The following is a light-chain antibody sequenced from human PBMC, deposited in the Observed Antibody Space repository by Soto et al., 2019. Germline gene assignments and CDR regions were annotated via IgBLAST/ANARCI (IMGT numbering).Light chain of an antibody. J-gene: IGLJ3*02. V-gene: IGLV1-47*01. CDR2: RNN. CDR1: SSNIGSNY. CDR3: AAWDDSLSGWV. Sequence: QTVVTQPPSASGTPGQRVTISCSGSSSNIGSNYVYCYQQLPGTAPKLLIYRNNQRPSGVTDRFSGSKSGTSASLAISGLRSEDEADYYCAAWDDSLSGWVFGGGTKVTVL.